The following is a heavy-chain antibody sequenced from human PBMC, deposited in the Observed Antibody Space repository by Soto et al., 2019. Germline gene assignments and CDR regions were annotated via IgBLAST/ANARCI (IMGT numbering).Heavy chain of an antibody. CDR1: GFTFSDHS. J-gene: IGHJ4*03. CDR3: GDIGLYGY. D-gene: IGHD5-12*01. V-gene: IGHV3-72*01. CDR2: IRNKASSHTT. Sequence: EVHLVESGGGLVQPGGSLRLSCAASGFTFSDHSMDWVRQAPGKGLDLVAHIRNKASSHTTEYAASVRGRFAISRDDSSSSLYLQMNSLKTEDTAIYYCGDIGLYGYCGHGTLVTVSS.